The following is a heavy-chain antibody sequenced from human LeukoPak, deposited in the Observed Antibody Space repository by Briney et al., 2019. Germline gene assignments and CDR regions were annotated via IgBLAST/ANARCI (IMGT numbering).Heavy chain of an antibody. V-gene: IGHV3-74*01. CDR2: ITSDGSDT. CDR3: ATGGQQYYDY. CDR1: GLTFRNYW. Sequence: PGGSLRLSCAASGLTFRNYWMHWVRQAPGKGLMWLSRITSDGSDTIYADSGEGRFTISRDNAKNTVYLQMNSLTAEDTAVYYCATGGQQYYDYWGQGTLVTVSS. J-gene: IGHJ4*02. D-gene: IGHD1-1*01.